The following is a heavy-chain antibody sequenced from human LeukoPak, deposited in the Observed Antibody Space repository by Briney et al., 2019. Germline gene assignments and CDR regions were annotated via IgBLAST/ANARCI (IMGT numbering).Heavy chain of an antibody. Sequence: PGGSLRLSCAASGFTFSSYAMSWVRQAPGKGLEWVSAISGSGSSTYYADSVKGRFTISRDNSKNTLYLQMNSLRAEDTAVYYCTKDVPHLWLVFSGDFDYWGQGTLVTVSS. J-gene: IGHJ4*02. V-gene: IGHV3-23*01. CDR3: TKDVPHLWLVFSGDFDY. D-gene: IGHD6-19*01. CDR2: ISGSGSST. CDR1: GFTFSSYA.